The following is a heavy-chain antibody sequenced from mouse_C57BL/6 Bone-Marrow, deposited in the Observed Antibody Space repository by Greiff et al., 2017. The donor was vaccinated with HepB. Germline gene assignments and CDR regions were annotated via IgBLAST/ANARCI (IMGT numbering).Heavy chain of an antibody. CDR3: AFYYYGSSPWYFDV. D-gene: IGHD1-1*01. CDR1: GYTFTSYW. J-gene: IGHJ1*03. CDR2: IYPSDSET. Sequence: VQLQESGAELVRPGSSVKLSCKASGYTFTSYWMDWVKQRPGQGLEWIGNIYPSDSETHYNQKFKDKATLTVDKSSSTAYMQLISLTSEDSAVYYCAFYYYGSSPWYFDVWGTGTTVTVSS. V-gene: IGHV1-61*01.